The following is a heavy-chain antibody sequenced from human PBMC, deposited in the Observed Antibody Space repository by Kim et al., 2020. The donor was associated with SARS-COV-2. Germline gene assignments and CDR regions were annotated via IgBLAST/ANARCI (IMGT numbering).Heavy chain of an antibody. V-gene: IGHV6-1*01. Sequence: SQTLSLTCAISGDSVSSNSAAWNWIRQSPSRGLEWLGRTYYRSKWYNDYAVSVKSRITINPDTSKNQFSLQLNSVTPEDTAVYYCARIPRWVVVPADYYYYGMDVWGQGTTVTVSS. D-gene: IGHD2-2*01. CDR2: TYYRSKWYN. CDR3: ARIPRWVVVPADYYYYGMDV. J-gene: IGHJ6*02. CDR1: GDSVSSNSAA.